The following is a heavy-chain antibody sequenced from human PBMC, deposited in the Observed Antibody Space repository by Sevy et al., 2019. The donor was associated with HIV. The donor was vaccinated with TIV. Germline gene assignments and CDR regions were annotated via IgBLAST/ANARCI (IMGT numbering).Heavy chain of an antibody. CDR3: ARDLEVYGGWEQTSQGMDV. Sequence: GGSLRLSCVVSGITFSTSGMHWVRQAPGKGLEWVAVISYHGRDKFYADSVKGRSTISRDNSKNILYLQMISLRAEDTAVYYCARDLEVYGGWEQTSQGMDVWGQGTTVTVSS. CDR2: ISYHGRDK. V-gene: IGHV3-30*03. D-gene: IGHD1-26*01. CDR1: GITFSTSG. J-gene: IGHJ6*02.